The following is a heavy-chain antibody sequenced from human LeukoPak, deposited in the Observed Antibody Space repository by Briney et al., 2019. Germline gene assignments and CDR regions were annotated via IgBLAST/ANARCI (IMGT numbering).Heavy chain of an antibody. Sequence: SVKVSCKASGGTFGSYAISWVRQAPGQGLEWMGRIIPILGIANYAQKFQGRVTITADKSTSIAYMELSSLRSEDTAVYYCAINPFTFGGVIVPFDYWGQGTLVTVSS. CDR3: AINPFTFGGVIVPFDY. J-gene: IGHJ4*02. D-gene: IGHD3-16*02. CDR1: GGTFGSYA. CDR2: IIPILGIA. V-gene: IGHV1-69*04.